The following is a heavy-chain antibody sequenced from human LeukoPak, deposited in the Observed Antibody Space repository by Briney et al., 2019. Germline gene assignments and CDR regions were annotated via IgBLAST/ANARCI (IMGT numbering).Heavy chain of an antibody. CDR2: IYSGGDT. CDR3: ARDRPFYDVLTGYHQGWFDP. D-gene: IGHD3-9*01. Sequence: GGSLRLSCAASGFTVSSNYMSWVRQAPGKGLEWVTLIYSGGDTYYADSVKGRFTISRDNSKNTLYLQMNSLRAEDTAAYYCARDRPFYDVLTGYHQGWFDPWGQGTLVTVSS. J-gene: IGHJ5*02. V-gene: IGHV3-66*01. CDR1: GFTVSSNY.